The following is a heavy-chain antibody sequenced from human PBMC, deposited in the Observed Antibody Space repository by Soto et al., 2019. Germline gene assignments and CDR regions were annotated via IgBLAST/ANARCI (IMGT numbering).Heavy chain of an antibody. Sequence: QVQLQESGPGLVKPSQTLSLTCTVSGGSISSGGYYWSWIRQHPGKGLEWIGYIYYSGSTYYNPSLKSRLTLPVDTSKNQFSLKLGSVTAADTAVYYCARGGGEIAAAANWFDPWGQGTLVTVSS. CDR2: IYYSGST. CDR1: GGSISSGGYY. J-gene: IGHJ5*02. CDR3: ARGGGEIAAAANWFDP. V-gene: IGHV4-31*03. D-gene: IGHD6-13*01.